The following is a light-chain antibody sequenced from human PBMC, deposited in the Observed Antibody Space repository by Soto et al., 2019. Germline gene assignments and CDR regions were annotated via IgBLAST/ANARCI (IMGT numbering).Light chain of an antibody. CDR3: LLTYSGGRV. CDR1: DGPVTSGHY. Sequence: QAVVTQEPSLTVSPGGTVTLTCGSSDGPVTSGHYPYWYQQRPGRVPRTLIYNTMNRQSWAPARFSGSLVGVKAALTLSGAQPEDEADYYCLLTYSGGRVFGGGTKLTVL. J-gene: IGLJ2*01. V-gene: IGLV7-46*01. CDR2: NTM.